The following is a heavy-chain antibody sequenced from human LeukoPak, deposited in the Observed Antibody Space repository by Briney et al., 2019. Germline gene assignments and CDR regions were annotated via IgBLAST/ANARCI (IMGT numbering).Heavy chain of an antibody. J-gene: IGHJ4*02. D-gene: IGHD6-6*01. V-gene: IGHV3-30*04. Sequence: GGSLRLSCAASGFTFSRSAMHWVRQAPGKGLEWVAIISYDGGNKYYADSVKGRFTISRDNSKNTLYLQMNSLRAEDTAVYFCVSLGYSSSSVRYWGQGTLATVSS. CDR2: ISYDGGNK. CDR1: GFTFSRSA. CDR3: VSLGYSSSSVRY.